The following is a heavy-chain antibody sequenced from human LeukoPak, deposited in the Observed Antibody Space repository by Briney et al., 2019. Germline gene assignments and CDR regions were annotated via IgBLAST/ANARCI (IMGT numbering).Heavy chain of an antibody. V-gene: IGHV3-15*01. CDR2: IKSKTDGGTT. J-gene: IGHJ4*02. CDR1: GFTFSNAW. CDR3: ARDRPPKWLLDRGGSAWL. Sequence: GGSLRLSCAASGFTFSNAWMSWVRQAPGKGLEWVGRIKSKTDGGTTDYAAPVKGRFTISRDDSKNTLYLQMNSLRAEDTAVYYCARDRPPKWLLDRGGSAWLWGQGTLVTVSS. D-gene: IGHD3-3*01.